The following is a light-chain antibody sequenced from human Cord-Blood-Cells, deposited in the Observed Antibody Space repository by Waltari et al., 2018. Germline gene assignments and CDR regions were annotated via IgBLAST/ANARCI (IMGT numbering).Light chain of an antibody. J-gene: IGLJ3*02. CDR3: SSYTSSSTWV. Sequence: QSALTQPASVSGSPGQSITISCTGTSSDVGGYNYVSWYQEHPGKDPKLMIYAVSNRLSGVSNRFSGSKSGNTASLTISGLQAEDGADYYCSSYTSSSTWVFGGGTKLTVL. CDR1: SSDVGGYNY. V-gene: IGLV2-14*01. CDR2: AVS.